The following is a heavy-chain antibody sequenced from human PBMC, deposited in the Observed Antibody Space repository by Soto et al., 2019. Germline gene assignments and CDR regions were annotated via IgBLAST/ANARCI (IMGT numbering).Heavy chain of an antibody. J-gene: IGHJ5*02. V-gene: IGHV1-8*01. CDR3: ARMATFGSLNWFDH. CDR2: MNPGSGDT. CDR1: GYSLTNND. D-gene: IGHD3-16*01. Sequence: ASVKVSCKASGYSLTNNDVTWVRQATGQGLEWMGWMNPGSGDTGYAQKFQGRVTMTRDISIATAYMELSSLRSDDTAIYYCARMATFGSLNWFDHWGQGTLVTVSS.